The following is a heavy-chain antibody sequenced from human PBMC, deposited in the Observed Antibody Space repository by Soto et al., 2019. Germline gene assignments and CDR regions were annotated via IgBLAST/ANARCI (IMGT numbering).Heavy chain of an antibody. CDR2: IWYDGSNK. D-gene: IGHD3-22*01. V-gene: IGHV3-33*01. CDR1: GFTFSSYG. CDR3: ARAPDMIAPDY. Sequence: QVQLVESGGGVVQPGRSLRLSCAASGFTFSSYGMHWVRQAPGKGLEWVAVIWYDGSNKYYADSMKGRFTISRDNSKNTLYLQMNSLRAEDTALYYCARAPDMIAPDYWGQGPLVTVSS. J-gene: IGHJ4*02.